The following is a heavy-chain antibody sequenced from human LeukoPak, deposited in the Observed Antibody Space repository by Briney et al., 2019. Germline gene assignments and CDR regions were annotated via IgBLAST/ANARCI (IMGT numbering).Heavy chain of an antibody. D-gene: IGHD3-10*02. CDR1: GFTFDDYD. J-gene: IGHJ6*04. CDR3: AELGITMIGGV. CDR2: ISWNSGSI. V-gene: IGHV3-9*01. Sequence: GRSLRLSCAVSGFTFDDYDMHWVRQAPGKGLEWVSGISWNSGSIGYADSVKGRFTISRDNAKNSLYLQMNSLRAEDTAVYYCAELGITMIGGVWAKGTTVTISS.